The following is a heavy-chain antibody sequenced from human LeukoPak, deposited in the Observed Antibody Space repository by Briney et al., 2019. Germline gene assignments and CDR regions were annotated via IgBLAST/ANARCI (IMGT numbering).Heavy chain of an antibody. J-gene: IGHJ5*01. D-gene: IGHD2-2*02. CDR1: GGSVTKYY. V-gene: IGHV4-59*02. Sequence: SETLSLTCTVSGGSVTKYYWHWIRQAPGKGLEWIGFIFHTGITNYNLSLKSRVTISVDTSKNQFSLKLTSVTAADTAVYFCARDLFPINWFESWGQGTLVTVSS. CDR3: ARDLFPINWFES. CDR2: IFHTGIT.